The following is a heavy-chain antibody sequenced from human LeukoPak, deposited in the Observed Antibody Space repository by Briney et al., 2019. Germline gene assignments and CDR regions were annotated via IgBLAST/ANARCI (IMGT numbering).Heavy chain of an antibody. CDR2: INPNSGGT. J-gene: IGHJ4*02. CDR3: ARAFTMVRGVIIGPTYY. Sequence: ASAKVSCKASGYTFTGYYMHWVRQAPGQGLEWMGRINPNSGGTNYVQKFQGRVTMTRDTSISTAYMELSRLRSDDTAVYYCARAFTMVRGVIIGPTYYWGQGTLVTVSS. V-gene: IGHV1-2*06. D-gene: IGHD3-10*01. CDR1: GYTFTGYY.